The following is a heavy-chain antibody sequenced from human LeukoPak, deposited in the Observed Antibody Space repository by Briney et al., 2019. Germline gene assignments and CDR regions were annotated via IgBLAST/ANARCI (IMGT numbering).Heavy chain of an antibody. J-gene: IGHJ4*02. Sequence: SETLSLTCAVSGGSISSGGYSWSWIRQPPGKGLEWIGYIYHSGSTYYNPSLRSRVTISVDRSKNQFSLKLSSVTAADTAVYYCAREGIEGLDYWGQGTLVTVSS. CDR1: GGSISSGGYS. CDR3: AREGIEGLDY. CDR2: IYHSGST. V-gene: IGHV4-30-2*01. D-gene: IGHD3-10*01.